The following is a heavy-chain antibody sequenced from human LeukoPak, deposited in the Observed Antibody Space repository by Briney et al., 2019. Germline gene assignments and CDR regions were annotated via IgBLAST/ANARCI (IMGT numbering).Heavy chain of an antibody. D-gene: IGHD3-22*01. V-gene: IGHV3-30*04. CDR3: AREGHSSGYCGVFDI. CDR2: ISSDGNSK. Sequence: GGSLRLSRAASGFIIHWVRQAPGKGLEWVAAISSDGNSKYYADSVKGRFTISRDNSKNMVYLQLDSLRVEDTAVYFCAREGHSSGYCGVFDIWGQGTTVTVSS. CDR1: GFI. J-gene: IGHJ3*02.